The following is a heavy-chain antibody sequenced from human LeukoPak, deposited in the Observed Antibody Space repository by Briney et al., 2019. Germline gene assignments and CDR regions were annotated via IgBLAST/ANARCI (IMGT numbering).Heavy chain of an antibody. CDR2: IIPIFGTA. CDR1: GGTFSSYA. V-gene: IGHV1-69*13. J-gene: IGHJ6*02. Sequence: SVKVSCKASGGTFSSYAISWVRQAPGQGLEWMGGIIPIFGTANYAQKFQGRVTITADESTSIAYMELSSLRSEDTAVYYCARARRDYYYYYGMDVWGQGTTVTVSS. CDR3: ARARRDYYYYYGMDV.